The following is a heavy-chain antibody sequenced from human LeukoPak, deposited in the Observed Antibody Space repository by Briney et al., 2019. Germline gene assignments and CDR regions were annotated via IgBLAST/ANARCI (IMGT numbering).Heavy chain of an antibody. J-gene: IGHJ4*02. CDR2: IYYSGST. CDR1: GGSISTYY. CDR3: ARHSIVGQWLVPFDY. D-gene: IGHD6-19*01. V-gene: IGHV4-59*08. Sequence: SETLSLTCSVSGGSISTYYWTWIRQPPGKGLEWIGYIYYSGSTNYNPSLKSRVTISVDTSKNQFSLKLSSVTAADTAVYYCARHSIVGQWLVPFDYWGQGTLVTVSS.